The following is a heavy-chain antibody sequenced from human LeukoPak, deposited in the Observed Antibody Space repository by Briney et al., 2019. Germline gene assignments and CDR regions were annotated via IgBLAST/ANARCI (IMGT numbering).Heavy chain of an antibody. Sequence: GGSLRLSCAASGFTFSSYGMHWVRQAPGKGLEWVAVISYDGSNKCYADSVKGRFTISRDNSKNTLYLQMNSLRAEDTAVYYCAKEGDYGKFDYWGQGTLVTVSS. CDR1: GFTFSSYG. CDR3: AKEGDYGKFDY. D-gene: IGHD4-17*01. J-gene: IGHJ4*02. V-gene: IGHV3-30*18. CDR2: ISYDGSNK.